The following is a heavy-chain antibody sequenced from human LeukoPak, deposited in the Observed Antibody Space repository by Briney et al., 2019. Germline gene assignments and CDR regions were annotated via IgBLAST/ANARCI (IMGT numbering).Heavy chain of an antibody. CDR3: ASVYSITMIVSEASLGY. Sequence: GGSLRLSCAASGFTFSSYAMHWVRQAPGKGLEWVAVISYDGSNKYYADSVKGRFTISRDNSKNTLYLQMNSLRAEDTAVYYCASVYSITMIVSEASLGYWGQGTLVTVSS. CDR1: GFTFSSYA. CDR2: ISYDGSNK. D-gene: IGHD3-22*01. V-gene: IGHV3-30-3*01. J-gene: IGHJ4*02.